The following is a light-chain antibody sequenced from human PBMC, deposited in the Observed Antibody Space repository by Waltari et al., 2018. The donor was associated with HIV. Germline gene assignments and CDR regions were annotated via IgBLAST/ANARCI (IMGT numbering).Light chain of an antibody. CDR1: GADIGSTT. V-gene: IGLV1-47*01. CDR2: GSR. J-gene: IGLJ1*01. Sequence: QSALTQSPSASAAPGRSLTISCAGTGADIGSTTVFWFQMFPTSAPKLLIFGSRRRPSGVPDRFSASKSGTSASLVIGGLRTEDEADYYCAAWDDSLGGFVVGTGTKVTVL. CDR3: AAWDDSLGGFV.